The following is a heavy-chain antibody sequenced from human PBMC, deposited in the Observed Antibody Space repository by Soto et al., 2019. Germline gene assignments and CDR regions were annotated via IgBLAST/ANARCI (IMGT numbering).Heavy chain of an antibody. J-gene: IGHJ4*02. V-gene: IGHV3-23*01. D-gene: IGHD6-13*01. CDR2: ISSSGGGT. CDR3: AKVLAAALDY. Sequence: PGGSLRLSCAASGFTFNNYAMTRVRQAPGKGLEWVSVISSSGGGTYYADSVKGRFTISRDSSKNTLYLQMNSLRAEDTAVYYCAKVLAAALDYWGQGTLVTVSS. CDR1: GFTFNNYA.